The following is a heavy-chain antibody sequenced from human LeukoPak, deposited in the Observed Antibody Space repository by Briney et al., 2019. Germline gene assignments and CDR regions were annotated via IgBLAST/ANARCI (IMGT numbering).Heavy chain of an antibody. CDR2: ITPDGSQT. CDR1: GFTFSSSW. J-gene: IGHJ4*02. D-gene: IGHD4-17*01. V-gene: IGHV3-7*01. Sequence: GGSLRLSCAASGFTFSSSWMSWVRQAPGKGLEWVANITPDGSQTYSVDSVKGRFTISRDNAKNSLYLQMNSLRAEDTAVYYCARDPDYGVVDYWGQGTLVTVSS. CDR3: ARDPDYGVVDY.